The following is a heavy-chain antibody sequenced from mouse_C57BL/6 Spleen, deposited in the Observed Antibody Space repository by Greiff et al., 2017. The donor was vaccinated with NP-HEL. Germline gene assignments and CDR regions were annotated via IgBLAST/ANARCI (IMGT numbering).Heavy chain of an antibody. Sequence: QVQLQQSGAELAKPGASVKLSCKASGYTFTSSWMHWVKQRPGQGLEWIGYINPSSGYPKYNQKFKDKATLTADKSSSTAYMQLSSLTYEDSAVYYCARYRDDYFYYAMDYWGQGTSVTVSS. CDR1: GYTFTSSW. CDR2: INPSSGYP. D-gene: IGHD2-3*01. J-gene: IGHJ4*01. V-gene: IGHV1-7*01. CDR3: ARYRDDYFYYAMDY.